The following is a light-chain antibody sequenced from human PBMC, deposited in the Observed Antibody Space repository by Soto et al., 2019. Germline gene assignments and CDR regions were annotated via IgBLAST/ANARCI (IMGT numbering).Light chain of an antibody. CDR2: AAS. J-gene: IGKJ1*01. CDR1: QDIRND. CDR3: LQDYNYPRT. Sequence: AIQMTQSPSSLSASVGDRVTITCRASQDIRNDLGWYQQKPGRAPKLLIYAASTLQTGVSSRFSGGGSGSDFTLTISSLQPEDFATYYCLQDYNYPRTFGQGTKVDVK. V-gene: IGKV1-6*01.